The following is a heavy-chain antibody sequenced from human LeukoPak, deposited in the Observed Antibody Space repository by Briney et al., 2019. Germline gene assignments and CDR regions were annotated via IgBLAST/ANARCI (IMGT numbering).Heavy chain of an antibody. CDR1: GGSISSYR. Sequence: SETLSLTCTVSGGSISSYRWDWIRQPAGKGLEWIGRIYVSGSTSYNPSLKSRVTISVDTSKNQFSLKLSSVTAADTAVYYCARGADSSGYYSIFYFDYWGQGTLVTVSS. J-gene: IGHJ4*02. CDR2: IYVSGST. CDR3: ARGADSSGYYSIFYFDY. D-gene: IGHD3-22*01. V-gene: IGHV4-4*07.